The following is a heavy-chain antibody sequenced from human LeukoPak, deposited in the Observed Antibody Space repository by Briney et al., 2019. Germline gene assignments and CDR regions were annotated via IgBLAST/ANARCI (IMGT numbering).Heavy chain of an antibody. V-gene: IGHV1-69*16. D-gene: IGHD3-10*02. CDR2: IIPMLGTP. CDR3: ARGRSGTKSGGSDY. Sequence: ASSVKVSCKASGGIVTTYILTWVRQAPGQGLDWMGGIIPMLGTPNYAQKFQGRVTITTDDSTSTAYLELSSLRSEDTAVYYCARGRSGTKSGGSDYWGKGTLVTVSS. J-gene: IGHJ4*02. CDR1: GGIVTTYI.